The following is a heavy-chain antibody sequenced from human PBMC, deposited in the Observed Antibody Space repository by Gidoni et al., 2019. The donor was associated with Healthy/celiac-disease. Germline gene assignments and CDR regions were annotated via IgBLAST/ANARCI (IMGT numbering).Heavy chain of an antibody. CDR3: AKDPVYDSSGYADY. D-gene: IGHD3-22*01. CDR2: ISGSGGST. CDR1: GFTFSSYA. V-gene: IGHV3-23*01. J-gene: IGHJ4*02. Sequence: EVQLLESGGCLVQPGGSLRLSCAASGFTFSSYAMSWVRQAPGKGLEWVSAISGSGGSTYYADSVKGRFTISRDNSKNTLYLQMNSLRAEDTAVYYCAKDPVYDSSGYADYWGQGTLVTVSS.